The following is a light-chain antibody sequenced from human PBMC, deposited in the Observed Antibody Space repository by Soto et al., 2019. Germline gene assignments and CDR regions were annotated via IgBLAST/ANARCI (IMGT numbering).Light chain of an antibody. CDR2: EVS. V-gene: IGLV2-14*01. Sequence: QSALTQPASVSGSPGQSITISCTGTSSDVGGYNYVSWYQQHAGKAPKLILYEVSNRPSGVSNRFSGSKSGNTASLTISGLQAEEEADYYCSSYTSSITLDVFGTGTKVTVL. CDR1: SSDVGGYNY. CDR3: SSYTSSITLDV. J-gene: IGLJ1*01.